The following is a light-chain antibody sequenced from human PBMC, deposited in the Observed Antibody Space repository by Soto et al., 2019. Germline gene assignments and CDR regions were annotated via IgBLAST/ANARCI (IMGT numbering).Light chain of an antibody. CDR3: QQYNSYSPQT. J-gene: IGKJ1*01. CDR1: RSISSW. Sequence: DIQMTQSPSTLSASVGDRVTITCLASRSISSWLAWYQQKPGKAPKLLIYDASSLESGVPSRFSGSGSGTEFTLAISSLQPDDFATYYCQQYNSYSPQTFGQGTKVDIK. CDR2: DAS. V-gene: IGKV1-5*01.